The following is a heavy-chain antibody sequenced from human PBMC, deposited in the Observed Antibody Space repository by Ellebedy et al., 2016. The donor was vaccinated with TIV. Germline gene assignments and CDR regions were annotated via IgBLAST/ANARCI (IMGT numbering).Heavy chain of an antibody. CDR2: FDPEDGET. J-gene: IGHJ4*02. CDR1: GYTLTELS. Sequence: ASVKVSXXVSGYTLTELSMHWVRQAPGKGLEWMGGFDPEDGETIYAQKFQGRVTMTEDTSTDTAYMELSSLRSEDTAVYYCARDREGRLDCSSTSCYPVHYYFDYWGQGTLVTVSS. D-gene: IGHD2-2*01. CDR3: ARDREGRLDCSSTSCYPVHYYFDY. V-gene: IGHV1-24*01.